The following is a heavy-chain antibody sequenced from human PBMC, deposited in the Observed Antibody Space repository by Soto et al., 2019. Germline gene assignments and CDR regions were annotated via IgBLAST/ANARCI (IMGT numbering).Heavy chain of an antibody. J-gene: IGHJ6*02. CDR1: GYTFTSYD. CDR3: ARVPDFWSGYLYGMDV. Sequence: ASVKVSCKASGYTFTSYDINWVRQATGQGLEWMGWMNPNSGNTGYAQKFQGRVTMTRNTSISTAYMELSSLRSEDTALYYCARVPDFWSGYLYGMDVWGQGTTVTVSS. D-gene: IGHD3-3*01. CDR2: MNPNSGNT. V-gene: IGHV1-8*01.